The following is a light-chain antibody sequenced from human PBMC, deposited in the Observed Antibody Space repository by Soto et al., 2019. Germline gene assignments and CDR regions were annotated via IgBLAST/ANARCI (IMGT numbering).Light chain of an antibody. CDR2: EVN. J-gene: IGLJ1*01. CDR1: SSDVGGYDY. V-gene: IGLV2-14*01. CDR3: TSYAISSPYV. Sequence: QSVLTQPASVSGSPGQSITISCTGTSSDVGGYDYVSWYQHHPGKAPKLMIFEVNNRPSEVSNRLSGSKSGNTASLTISGLQVEDEADYYCTSYAISSPYVFGTGTKVTVL.